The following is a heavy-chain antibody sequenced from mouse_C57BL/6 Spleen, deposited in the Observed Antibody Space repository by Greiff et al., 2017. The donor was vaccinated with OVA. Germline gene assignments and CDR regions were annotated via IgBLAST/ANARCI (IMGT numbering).Heavy chain of an antibody. D-gene: IGHD2-3*01. CDR3: ARCDGYRYYAMDY. CDR2: IDPANGNP. V-gene: IGHV14-3*01. J-gene: IGHJ4*01. Sequence: VQLQQSVAELVRPGASVKLSCTASGFNIKNTYMHWVQQRPEQGLEWIGRIDPANGNPTYAPQFQGKATITAHTSSNTAYLQLSSLTSEDTAIDDCARCDGYRYYAMDYWGQGTSVTVSS. CDR1: GFNIKNTY.